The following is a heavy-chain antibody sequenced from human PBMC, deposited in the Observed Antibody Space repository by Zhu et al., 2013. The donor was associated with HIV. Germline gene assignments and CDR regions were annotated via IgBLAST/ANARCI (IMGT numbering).Heavy chain of an antibody. CDR3: ARVTEDHDFWSGYPPFFDY. D-gene: IGHD3-3*01. V-gene: IGHV1-18*04. CDR2: ISAYNGNT. CDR1: GYTFTSYG. J-gene: IGHJ4*02. Sequence: QVQLVQSGAEVKKPGASVKVSCKASGYTFTSYGISWVRQAPGQGLEWMGWISAYNGNTNYAQKLQGRVTMTTDTSTSTAYMELRSLRSDDTAVYYCARVTEDHDFWSGYPPFFDYWGQGTLVTVSS.